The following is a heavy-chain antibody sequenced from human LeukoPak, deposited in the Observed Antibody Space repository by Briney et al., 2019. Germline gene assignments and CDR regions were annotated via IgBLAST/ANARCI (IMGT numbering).Heavy chain of an antibody. J-gene: IGHJ4*02. CDR1: GFTFSDYA. D-gene: IGHD3-22*01. Sequence: GRSLRLSCAASGFTFSDYAMHWVRQAPGKGLEWVAIISYDGSNKYFADSVKGRFTISRDNSKNTLYLQMNSLRAEDTAVYYCARVKYYYDSWGQGTLVTVSS. CDR2: ISYDGSNK. V-gene: IGHV3-30*07. CDR3: ARVKYYYDS.